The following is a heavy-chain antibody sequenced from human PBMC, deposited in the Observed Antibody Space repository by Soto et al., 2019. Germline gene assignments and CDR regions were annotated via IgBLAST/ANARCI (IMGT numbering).Heavy chain of an antibody. CDR1: VFTCSSYG. V-gene: IGHV3-33*01. CDR2: IWYGGSNK. CDR3: ARGRLIAVAGTFFDY. Sequence: GSLRLYCAASVFTCSSYGMHWVRQAPGKWLEWVAVIWYGGSNKYYADSVKGRFTISRDNSKNTLYLQMNSLRAEDTAVYYCARGRLIAVAGTFFDYWGQGTLVTVSS. D-gene: IGHD6-19*01. J-gene: IGHJ4*02.